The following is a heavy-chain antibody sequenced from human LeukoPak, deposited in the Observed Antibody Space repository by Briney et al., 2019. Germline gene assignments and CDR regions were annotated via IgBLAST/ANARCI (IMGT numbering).Heavy chain of an antibody. CDR3: ARLTALGSSFYYYYYMDV. V-gene: IGHV4-61*02. D-gene: IGHD3-10*01. J-gene: IGHJ6*03. Sequence: SETLSLTCTVSGGSISSGSYYWSWIRQPAGKGLEWIGRIYTSGSTNYNPSLKSRVTISVDTSKNQFSLKLSSVTAADTAVYYCARLTALGSSFYYYYYMDVWGKGTTVTISS. CDR2: IYTSGST. CDR1: GGSISSGSYY.